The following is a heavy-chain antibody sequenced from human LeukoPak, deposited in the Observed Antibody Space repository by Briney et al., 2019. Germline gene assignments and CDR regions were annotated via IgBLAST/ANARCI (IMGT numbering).Heavy chain of an antibody. CDR3: ARVLGGSYSRALDY. D-gene: IGHD1-26*01. CDR1: GFTFSTYW. V-gene: IGHV3-74*01. Sequence: GGSLRLSCAASGFTFSTYWMHWVRQVPGTGLVWVSRTNEDGSITDYADSVKGRFTISRDNAKNTLYLQMNSLRAEDTAVYYCARVLGGSYSRALDYWGQGTLVTVSS. J-gene: IGHJ4*02. CDR2: TNEDGSIT.